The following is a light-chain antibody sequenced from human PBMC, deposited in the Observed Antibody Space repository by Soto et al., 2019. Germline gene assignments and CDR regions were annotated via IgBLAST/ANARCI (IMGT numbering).Light chain of an antibody. Sequence: EIVLMLAPGTLALSAGERATLSCRARPSVSSSYFAWSQPTPRHVPSVLIYGASSRATGIPDRFSGSGSGADFNLAISRLELEDGAVHCWQRYSSARTWTFGKGSKV. CDR2: GAS. J-gene: IGKJ1*01. V-gene: IGKV3-20*01. CDR1: PSVSSSY. CDR3: QRYSSARTWT.